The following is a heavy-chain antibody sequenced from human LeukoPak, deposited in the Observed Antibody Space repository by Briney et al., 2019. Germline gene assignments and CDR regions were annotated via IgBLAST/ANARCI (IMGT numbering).Heavy chain of an antibody. CDR3: ARGTSFYHDS. J-gene: IGHJ4*02. D-gene: IGHD2-2*01. CDR1: GRSFSGYY. CDR2: INHSGST. Sequence: ASETLSLTCAVYGRSFSGYYWSWIRQPPGKGLEWIGEINHSGSTNYNPSLKSRVTISVDTSKNQFSLKLSSVTAADTAVYYCARGTSFYHDSWGQGTLVTVSS. V-gene: IGHV4-34*01.